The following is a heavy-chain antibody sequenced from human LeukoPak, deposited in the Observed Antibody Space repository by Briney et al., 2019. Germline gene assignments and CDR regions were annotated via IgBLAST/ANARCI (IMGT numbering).Heavy chain of an antibody. V-gene: IGHV1-46*01. CDR3: ATTVGAYYFDY. D-gene: IGHD1-26*01. CDR1: GYTFTSYY. J-gene: IGHJ4*02. CDR2: INPSGGST. Sequence: ASVKVSCKASGYTFTSYYMHWVRQAPGQGLEWMGIINPSGGSTSYAQKFQGRVTMTRDTSTSTVYMELSRLRSDDMAVYYCATTVGAYYFDYWGQGTLVTVSS.